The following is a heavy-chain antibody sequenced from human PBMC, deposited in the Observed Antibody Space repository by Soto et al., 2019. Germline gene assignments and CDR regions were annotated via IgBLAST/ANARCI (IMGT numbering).Heavy chain of an antibody. Sequence: GGSLRLSCAASGFTFSSYWMSWVRQAPGKGLEWVANIKQDGSEKYYVDSVKGRFTISRDNAKNSLYLQMNSLRAEDTAVYYSARRRFSDNYYYYGMDVWGQGTTVTVSS. CDR2: IKQDGSEK. J-gene: IGHJ6*02. D-gene: IGHD3-3*01. V-gene: IGHV3-7*05. CDR3: ARRRFSDNYYYYGMDV. CDR1: GFTFSSYW.